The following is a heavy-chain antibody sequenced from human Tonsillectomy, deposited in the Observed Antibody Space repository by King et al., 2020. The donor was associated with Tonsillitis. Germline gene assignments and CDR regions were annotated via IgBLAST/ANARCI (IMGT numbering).Heavy chain of an antibody. Sequence: VQLVESGGGVVQPGRSLRLSCAASGFTFSYYAMHWVRQAPGKGLEWVAVISYDGSSEYYADSVKGRFTISKDNSNNTLYVQMNTLRAEDTAVYYCARGLGMADPFDYWGQGTLVTVSS. V-gene: IGHV3-30*04. CDR1: GFTFSYYA. CDR3: ARGLGMADPFDY. J-gene: IGHJ4*02. CDR2: ISYDGSSE. D-gene: IGHD5-24*01.